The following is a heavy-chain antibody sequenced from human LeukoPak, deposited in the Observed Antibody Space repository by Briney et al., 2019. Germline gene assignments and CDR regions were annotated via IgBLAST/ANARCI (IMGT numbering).Heavy chain of an antibody. J-gene: IGHJ4*02. CDR3: ARDIRRGRIAAAVVY. CDR2: LVYDARS. Sequence: GTSLRLSCAASGFPFSSYGMHWVRQAPGKGLEWVARLVYDARSDYANSVKGRFSISRDDSKNTLFLDMSNLRVEDTALYYCARDIRRGRIAAAVVYWGQGTLVTVSS. CDR1: GFPFSSYG. V-gene: IGHV3-33*01. D-gene: IGHD6-13*01.